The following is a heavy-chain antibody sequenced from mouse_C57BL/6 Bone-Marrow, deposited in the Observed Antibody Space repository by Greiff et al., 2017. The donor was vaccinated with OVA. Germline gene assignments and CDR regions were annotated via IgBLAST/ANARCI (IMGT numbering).Heavy chain of an antibody. CDR1: GYSITSGYY. CDR3: ARGRDYYGSSYSY. Sequence: ESGPGLVKPSQSLSLTCSVTGYSITSGYYWNWIRQFPGNKLEWMGYISYDGSNNYNPSLKNRISITRDTSKNQFFLKLNSVTTEDTATYYCARGRDYYGSSYSYWGQGTTLTVSS. CDR2: ISYDGSN. D-gene: IGHD1-1*01. V-gene: IGHV3-6*01. J-gene: IGHJ2*01.